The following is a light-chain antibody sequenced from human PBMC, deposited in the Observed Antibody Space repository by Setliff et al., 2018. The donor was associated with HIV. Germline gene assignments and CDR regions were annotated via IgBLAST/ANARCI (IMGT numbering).Light chain of an antibody. J-gene: IGLJ1*01. CDR3: SSYTRGATYV. CDR1: SSDIGGYNY. V-gene: IGLV2-14*01. Sequence: QSALTQPASVSGSPGQSITISCTGTSSDIGGYNYVSWYQQHPGRAPKLVIYEVNRRPSGVSNRFSGSKSGDTASLTISGLQAEDEADYYCSSYTRGATYVFGSGTKVTVL. CDR2: EVN.